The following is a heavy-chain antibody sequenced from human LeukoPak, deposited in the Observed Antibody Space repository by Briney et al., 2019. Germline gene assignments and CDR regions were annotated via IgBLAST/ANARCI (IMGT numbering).Heavy chain of an antibody. D-gene: IGHD1-26*01. CDR3: AKDRLGAMMYFDF. CDR1: GFTFSSYW. V-gene: IGHV3-74*01. J-gene: IGHJ4*02. Sequence: GGSLRLSCAASGFTFSSYWMHWVRQAPGKGLVWVSRINSDGSSTSYADSVKGRVTISRDNSKNTLYLQVNSLRVEDTAVYYCAKDRLGAMMYFDFWGQGTLVTVSS. CDR2: INSDGSST.